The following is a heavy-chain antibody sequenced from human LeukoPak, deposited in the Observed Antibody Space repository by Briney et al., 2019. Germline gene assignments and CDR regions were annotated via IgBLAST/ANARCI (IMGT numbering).Heavy chain of an antibody. Sequence: WVRQAPGQGLEWMGWISAYNGNTNYAQKLQGRVTMTTDTSTSTAYMELRSLRSDDTAVYYCARDDSSGWYYPFDYWGQGTLVTVSS. CDR3: ARDDSSGWYYPFDY. D-gene: IGHD6-19*01. CDR2: ISAYNGNT. J-gene: IGHJ4*02. V-gene: IGHV1-18*01.